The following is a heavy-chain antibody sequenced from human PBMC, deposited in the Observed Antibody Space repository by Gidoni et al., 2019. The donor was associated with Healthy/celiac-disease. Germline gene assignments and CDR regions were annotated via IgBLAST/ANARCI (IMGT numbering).Heavy chain of an antibody. V-gene: IGHV5-51*01. J-gene: IGHJ6*02. CDR3: ARQVAVAGTHSYYYYGLDV. CDR2: IYPDDSDP. CDR1: GYSFTSYC. Sequence: EVQLVQSGAEVHKPGESLKIYCKGSGYSFTSYCIGWVRQMPGKGLEWMGIIYPDDSDPRYSPSFQGQVTISADKSISTTYLQWSSLEASDTAVYYCARQVAVAGTHSYYYYGLDVWGQGTTVTVSS. D-gene: IGHD6-19*01.